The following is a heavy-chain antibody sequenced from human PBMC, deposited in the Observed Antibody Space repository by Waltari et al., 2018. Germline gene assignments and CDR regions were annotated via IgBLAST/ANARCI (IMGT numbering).Heavy chain of an antibody. V-gene: IGHV4-61*02. J-gene: IGHJ4*02. CDR1: GSISSGSYY. D-gene: IGHD3-10*01. Sequence: GSISSGSYYWSWIRQPAGKGLEWIGRIYTSGSTNYNPSLKSRVTISVDTSKNQFSLKLSSVTAADTAVYYCARTPRSYGSGSYYRFDYWGQGTLVTVSS. CDR2: IYTSGST. CDR3: ARTPRSYGSGSYYRFDY.